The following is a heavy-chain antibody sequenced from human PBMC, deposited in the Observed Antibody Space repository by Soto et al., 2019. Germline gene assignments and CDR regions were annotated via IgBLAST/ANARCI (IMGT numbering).Heavy chain of an antibody. Sequence: EVQLVESGGGLVQPGGSLRLSCAASGFDFSNSWIHWVRQGPGKGLVWVSHINSDGSGTTYADSVKGRVTISRDNAKNTVYLQMNSLRAEDTAVYYCAKDTAYAMDVWGQGTTVTVSS. CDR2: INSDGSGT. J-gene: IGHJ6*02. D-gene: IGHD2-15*01. V-gene: IGHV3-74*01. CDR3: AKDTAYAMDV. CDR1: GFDFSNSW.